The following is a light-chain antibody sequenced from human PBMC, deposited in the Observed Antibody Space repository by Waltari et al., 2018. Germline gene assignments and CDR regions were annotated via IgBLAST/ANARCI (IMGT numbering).Light chain of an antibody. Sequence: EIVLTQSPGTPSLSLGERASLSCRASQSVSSSYLAWYQQKPGQAPRLLIYGASTRATGIPDRFSGSGSGTDFTLTISRLEPEDFAVYYCQQYDSSFWTFGQGTKVEIK. V-gene: IGKV3-20*01. CDR1: QSVSSSY. CDR3: QQYDSSFWT. CDR2: GAS. J-gene: IGKJ1*01.